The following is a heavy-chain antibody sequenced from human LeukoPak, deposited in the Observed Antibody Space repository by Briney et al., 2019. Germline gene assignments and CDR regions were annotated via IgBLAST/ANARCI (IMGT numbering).Heavy chain of an antibody. Sequence: PGGSLRLSCAASGSTFSSYAMSWVRQAPGKGLEWVSAISGSGGSTYYADSVKGRFTISRDNSKNTLYLQMNSLRAEDTAVYYCAKTYYYGSGSYSIFDYWGQGTLVTVSS. CDR1: GSTFSSYA. D-gene: IGHD3-10*01. CDR3: AKTYYYGSGSYSIFDY. V-gene: IGHV3-23*01. J-gene: IGHJ4*02. CDR2: ISGSGGST.